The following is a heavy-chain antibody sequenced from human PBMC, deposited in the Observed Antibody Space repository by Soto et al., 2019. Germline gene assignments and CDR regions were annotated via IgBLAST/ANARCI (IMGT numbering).Heavy chain of an antibody. J-gene: IGHJ5*01. D-gene: IGHD2-15*01. CDR2: IRSERYGGTA. V-gene: IGHV3-49*05. CDR1: GFTFRDYA. Sequence: QVVESGGGLVKPGQSLRLSCAGSGFTFRDYAVAWFRQTPGKGLECIGFIRSERYGGTADYAASVRGRFIISRDDYTGDAYLQMESLRSGDTAVYHCTLIPRNGRGAPFASWGQGTLVTVAS. CDR3: TLIPRNGRGAPFAS.